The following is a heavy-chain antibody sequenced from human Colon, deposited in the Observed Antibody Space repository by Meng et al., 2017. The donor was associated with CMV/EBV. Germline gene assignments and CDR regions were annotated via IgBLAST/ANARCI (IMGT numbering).Heavy chain of an antibody. Sequence: GGSLRLSCAASGFTFSSYWMHWVRQAPGKGLVWVSRINSDGSSTSYADSVKGRFTISRDNAKNTLFLQMNSLKDDDTAVYYCASLGSSSTSDIWGQGTMVTVSS. CDR2: INSDGSST. V-gene: IGHV3-74*01. J-gene: IGHJ3*02. CDR3: ASLGSSSTSDI. CDR1: GFTFSSYW. D-gene: IGHD6-6*01.